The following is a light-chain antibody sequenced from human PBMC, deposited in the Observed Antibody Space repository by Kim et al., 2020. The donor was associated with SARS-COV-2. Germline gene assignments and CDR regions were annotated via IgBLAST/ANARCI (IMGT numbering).Light chain of an antibody. J-gene: IGLJ1*01. V-gene: IGLV2-11*01. Sequence: QSALIQPRSVSGSPGQSVTISCTGTSSDVGGYNYVSWYQQHPGKAPKLMIYDVSKRPSGVPDSFSGSKSGNTAYLTSSGLQAEDEADYYCCSYAGSSYVFGTGTKVTVL. CDR1: SSDVGGYNY. CDR3: CSYAGSSYV. CDR2: DVS.